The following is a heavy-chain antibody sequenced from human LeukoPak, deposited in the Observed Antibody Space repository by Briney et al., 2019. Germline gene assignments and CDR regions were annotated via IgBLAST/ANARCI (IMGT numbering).Heavy chain of an antibody. CDR3: AKDAWSEGFDP. J-gene: IGHJ5*02. Sequence: GGSLRLSCAASGFTFSRNAMSWVRQAPGKGLEWVSGISGSGGSTYYADSVKGRFTISRDKSKNRLYLQMNSLRAEDAAVYYCAKDAWSEGFDPWGQGTLVTVSS. V-gene: IGHV3-23*01. D-gene: IGHD1-1*01. CDR2: ISGSGGST. CDR1: GFTFSRNA.